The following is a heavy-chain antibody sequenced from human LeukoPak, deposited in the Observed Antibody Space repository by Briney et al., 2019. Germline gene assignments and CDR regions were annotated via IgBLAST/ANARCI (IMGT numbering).Heavy chain of an antibody. V-gene: IGHV3-48*03. CDR3: AREDEYSFDY. J-gene: IGHJ4*02. CDR2: ISSSGSTI. CDR1: GFTFSSYE. D-gene: IGHD5-18*01. Sequence: GGSLRLSCAASGFTFSSYEMNWVRQAPGKGLEWVSYISSSGSTIYYADSVKGRFTISRDNAKNSLYLQMNSLRAEDTAVYYCAREDEYSFDYWGQGTLVTVSS.